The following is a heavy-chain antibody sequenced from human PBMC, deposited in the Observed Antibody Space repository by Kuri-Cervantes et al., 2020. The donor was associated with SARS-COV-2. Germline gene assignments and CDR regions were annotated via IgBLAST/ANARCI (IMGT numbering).Heavy chain of an antibody. D-gene: IGHD3-3*01. V-gene: IGHV1-69*04. CDR1: GGTFSSYA. CDR2: IIPILGIA. J-gene: IGHJ4*02. Sequence: SVKVSCKASGGTFSSYAISWVRRAPGQGLEWMGRIIPILGIANYAQKFQGRVTITADKSTSTAYMELSSLRSEDTAVYYCARSSFAVTSHFDYWGQGSLVTVSS. CDR3: ARSSFAVTSHFDY.